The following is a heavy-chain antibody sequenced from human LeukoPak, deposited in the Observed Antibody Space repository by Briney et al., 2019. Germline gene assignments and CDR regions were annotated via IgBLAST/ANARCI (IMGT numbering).Heavy chain of an antibody. V-gene: IGHV1-3*01. CDR1: GYIFSSYP. J-gene: IGHJ4*02. Sequence: ASVKVSCKASGYIFSSYPMHWVRQAPGQRLEWMGWINGGNGDTKYSQKFRDRVTITWDTSATTAHMELSSLRSEDTAVYYCAREGGSGYKYDYWGQGSLVTVSS. D-gene: IGHD5-12*01. CDR2: INGGNGDT. CDR3: AREGGSGYKYDY.